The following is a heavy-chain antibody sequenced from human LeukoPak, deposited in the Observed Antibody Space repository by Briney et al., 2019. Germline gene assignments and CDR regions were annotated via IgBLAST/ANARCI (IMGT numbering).Heavy chain of an antibody. CDR2: IIPIFGTT. Sequence: SMKVSCKASGVTFSSDTITWVRQAPGQGLERMGGIIPIFGTTTSAQKFQGRVTITTDESTSTVYMELSSLKSEDTAVYYCARVGGGSNLDYWGQGTLVTVSS. J-gene: IGHJ4*02. D-gene: IGHD3-16*02. CDR1: GVTFSSDT. V-gene: IGHV1-69*05. CDR3: ARVGGGSNLDY.